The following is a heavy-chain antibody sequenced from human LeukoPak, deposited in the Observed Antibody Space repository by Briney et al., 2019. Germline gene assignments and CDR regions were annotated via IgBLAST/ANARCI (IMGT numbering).Heavy chain of an antibody. CDR3: ARQYSSSWYSAREYFDY. Sequence: GASVKVSCKASGCTFTGYYMHWVRQAPGQGLEWMGWINPNSGGTNYAQKFQGWVTMTRDTSISTAYMELSRLRSDDTAVYYCARQYSSSWYSAREYFDYWGQGTLVTVSS. CDR1: GCTFTGYY. CDR2: INPNSGGT. J-gene: IGHJ4*02. V-gene: IGHV1-2*04. D-gene: IGHD6-13*01.